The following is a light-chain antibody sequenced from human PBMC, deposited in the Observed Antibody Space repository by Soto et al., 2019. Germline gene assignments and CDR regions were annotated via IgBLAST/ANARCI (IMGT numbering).Light chain of an antibody. J-gene: IGKJ4*01. V-gene: IGKV3-20*01. Sequence: EIVLTQSPGTLSLSPGERATLSCRASQSVSSSYLAWYQQEPGQAPRLLIYGASSRATGIPDRFSGSGSGTDFTLTISSLEPEDFAVYYCQQYDSSPLTFGGGTKVEIK. CDR3: QQYDSSPLT. CDR1: QSVSSSY. CDR2: GAS.